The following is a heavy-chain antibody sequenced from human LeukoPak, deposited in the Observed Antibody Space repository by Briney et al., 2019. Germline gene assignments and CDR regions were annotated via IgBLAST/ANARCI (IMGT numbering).Heavy chain of an antibody. J-gene: IGHJ4*02. CDR3: ARDWAVDDSSGYYDY. V-gene: IGHV3-48*03. Sequence: GGSLRLSCAASGFTFSSYEMNWVRQAPGKGLEWVSYISSSGSTIYYADSVKGRFTIYRDNAKNSLYLQMNSLRAEDTAVYYCARDWAVDDSSGYYDYWGQGTLVTVSS. CDR1: GFTFSSYE. CDR2: ISSSGSTI. D-gene: IGHD3-22*01.